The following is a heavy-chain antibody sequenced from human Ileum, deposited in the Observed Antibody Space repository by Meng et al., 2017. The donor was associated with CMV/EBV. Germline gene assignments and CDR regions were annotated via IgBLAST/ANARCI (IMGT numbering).Heavy chain of an antibody. CDR2: IKFDGDSN. CDR3: AREQPHIYYLDS. V-gene: IGHV1-46*01. CDR1: GYIVTSYH. Sequence: CKASGYIVTSYHMHWVRQAPGQGLEWMAIIKFDGDSNIYAQKFQSRVTMTTDTSTGTVYMELSSLRSEDTAVYYCAREQPHIYYLDSWGQGTLVTVSS. J-gene: IGHJ4*02. D-gene: IGHD2-21*01.